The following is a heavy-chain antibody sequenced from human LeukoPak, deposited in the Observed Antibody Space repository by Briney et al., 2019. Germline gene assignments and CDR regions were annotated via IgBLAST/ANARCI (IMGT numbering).Heavy chain of an antibody. CDR1: GYTFTSYG. V-gene: IGHV1-2*02. CDR2: INPNSGGT. CDR3: ARGRHYYDSSGYYQG. Sequence: ASVKVSCKASGYTFTSYGISWVRQAPGQGLEWMGWINPNSGGTNYAQKFQGRVTMTRDTSISTAYMELSRLRSDDTAVYYCARGRHYYDSSGYYQGWGQGTLVTVSS. D-gene: IGHD3-22*01. J-gene: IGHJ4*02.